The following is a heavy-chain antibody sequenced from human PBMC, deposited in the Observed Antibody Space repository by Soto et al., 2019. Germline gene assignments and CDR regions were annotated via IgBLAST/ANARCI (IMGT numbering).Heavy chain of an antibody. J-gene: IGHJ6*02. CDR1: GFTFSGYS. V-gene: IGHV3-48*02. D-gene: IGHD3-22*01. CDR2: ISSSSSTI. Sequence: EVRLVDSGGGLVQPGGSLRLSCAASGFTFSGYSMNWVRQAPGKGLEWVSYISSSSSTIYYADSVKGRFTISRDNVKNSLYLQMNSLRDEDTAVYYCARDMSYDSSGARHYYNYGMDVWGQGTTVTVSS. CDR3: ARDMSYDSSGARHYYNYGMDV.